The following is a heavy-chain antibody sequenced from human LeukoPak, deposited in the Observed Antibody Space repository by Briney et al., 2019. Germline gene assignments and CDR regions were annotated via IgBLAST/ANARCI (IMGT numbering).Heavy chain of an antibody. D-gene: IGHD3-9*01. CDR1: GYTFTSYG. V-gene: IGHV1-18*01. J-gene: IGHJ4*02. Sequence: VASVKVSCKASGYTFTSYGISWVRQAPGQGLEWMGWISAYNGNTNYAQKLQGRVTMTTDPSTSTAYMELRSLRSDDTAVYYCARARGVLRYFDWGEFDYWGQGTLVTVSS. CDR2: ISAYNGNT. CDR3: ARARGVLRYFDWGEFDY.